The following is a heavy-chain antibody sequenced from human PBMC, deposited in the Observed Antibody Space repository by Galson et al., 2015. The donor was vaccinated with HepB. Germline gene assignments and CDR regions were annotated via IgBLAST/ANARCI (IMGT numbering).Heavy chain of an antibody. V-gene: IGHV3-30*18. D-gene: IGHD6-19*01. CDR3: AKAGYSSGWYLPFGY. CDR2: ISYDGSDK. CDR1: GFTFSSYG. J-gene: IGHJ4*02. Sequence: LRLSCAASGFTFSSYGMHWVRQAPGKGLEWVAVISYDGSDKYYADSVKGRFTISRDNSKNTLYLQMNSLRAEDTAVYYCAKAGYSSGWYLPFGYWDQGTLVTVSS.